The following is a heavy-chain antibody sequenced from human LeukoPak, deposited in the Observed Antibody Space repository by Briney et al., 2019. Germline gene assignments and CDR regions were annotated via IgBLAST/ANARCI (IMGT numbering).Heavy chain of an antibody. CDR2: INPNSGGT. CDR1: GYTFTGYY. D-gene: IGHD3-9*01. CDR3: AATYYDILTGYYPPTL. J-gene: IGHJ4*02. V-gene: IGHV1-2*02. Sequence: ASVKVSCKASGYTFTGYYMHWVRQAPGQGLEWMGWINPNSGGTNYAQKFQGRVTMTRDTSISTAYMELSRLRSDDTAVCYCAATYYDILTGYYPPTLWGQGTLVTVSS.